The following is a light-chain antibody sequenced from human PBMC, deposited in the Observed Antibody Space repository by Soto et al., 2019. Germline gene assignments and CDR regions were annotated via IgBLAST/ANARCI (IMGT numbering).Light chain of an antibody. CDR2: GAS. V-gene: IGKV3-20*01. CDR3: QQYGSSPWT. Sequence: EMVLTQSPGTQWLSPGERATLSCRASQSASSSYLAWYQQKPGQAPRLLIYGASSRATGIPDRFSGSGSGTDFTLTISRLEPEDFAVYYCQQYGSSPWTFGQGTKVDIK. CDR1: QSASSSY. J-gene: IGKJ1*01.